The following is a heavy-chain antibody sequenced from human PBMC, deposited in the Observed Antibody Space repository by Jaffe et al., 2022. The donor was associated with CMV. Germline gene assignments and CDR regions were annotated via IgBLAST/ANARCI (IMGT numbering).Heavy chain of an antibody. J-gene: IGHJ4*02. V-gene: IGHV4-39*01. CDR3: ATFSRGDGYTSYFFDY. CDR1: GASITNSSHY. CDR2: FHYGGST. Sequence: QLQLQESGPGLVKPSGTLSLTCTVSGASITNSSHYWGWIRQPPGKGLEWIGSFHYGGSTYYNPSVKSQKYISIDKSQNQVSLKVSSVTAADTAVYYCATFSRGDGYTSYFFDYWGQGILVTVSS. D-gene: IGHD3-10*01.